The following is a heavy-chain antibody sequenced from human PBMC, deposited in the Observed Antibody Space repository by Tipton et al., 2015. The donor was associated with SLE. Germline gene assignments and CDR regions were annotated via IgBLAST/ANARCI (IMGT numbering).Heavy chain of an antibody. V-gene: IGHV3-11*01. Sequence: LSLTCTVSDGSIRSTNYYWGWIRQPPGKGLEWVSYISTSANTIYYADSVKGRFTISRDSAKNSLYLQMNTLRTEDTAVYFCARGASALDIWGQGTMVTVSS. CDR1: DGSIRSTNYY. J-gene: IGHJ3*02. CDR2: ISTSANTI. D-gene: IGHD5-12*01. CDR3: ARGASALDI.